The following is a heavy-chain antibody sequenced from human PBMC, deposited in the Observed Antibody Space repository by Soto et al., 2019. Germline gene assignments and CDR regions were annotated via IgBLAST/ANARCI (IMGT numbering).Heavy chain of an antibody. D-gene: IGHD1-1*01. CDR1: GFTFSSYA. V-gene: IGHV3-30-3*01. CDR3: ARDYSKYNWKGGGMDV. Sequence: PGGSLRLSCAASGFTFSSYAMHWVRQAPGKGLEWVAFISYDGSNKYYADSVKGRFTISRDNSKNTLYLQMNSLRAEDTAVYYCARDYSKYNWKGGGMDVWGQGTTLTVSS. CDR2: ISYDGSNK. J-gene: IGHJ6*02.